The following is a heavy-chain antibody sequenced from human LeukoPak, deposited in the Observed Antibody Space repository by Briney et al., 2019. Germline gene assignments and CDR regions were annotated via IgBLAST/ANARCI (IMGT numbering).Heavy chain of an antibody. J-gene: IGHJ6*03. Sequence: SVKVSCKASGGTFSSYAISWVRQAPGQGLEWMGRIIPILGIANYAQKFQGRVTITADKSTGTAYMELSSLRSEDTAVYYCARGRSSSSGYYYYYMDVWGKGTTVTVSS. CDR1: GGTFSSYA. CDR3: ARGRSSSSGYYYYYMDV. CDR2: IIPILGIA. V-gene: IGHV1-69*04. D-gene: IGHD6-6*01.